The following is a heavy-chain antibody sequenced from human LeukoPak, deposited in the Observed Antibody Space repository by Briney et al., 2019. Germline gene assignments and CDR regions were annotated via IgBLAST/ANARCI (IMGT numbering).Heavy chain of an antibody. J-gene: IGHJ4*02. V-gene: IGHV3-9*03. Sequence: PGGSLRCSCAAPGFTGDDYDMHWVRQAPGQGLVGGLGISWDSGSLGYADSVKGSLTISRDNAKNSLYLQMNSLRAEDMALYYCAKGTGGYSSGGYFDYWGQGTLVTVSS. CDR3: AKGTGGYSSGGYFDY. D-gene: IGHD6-19*01. CDR1: GFTGDDYD. CDR2: ISWDSGSL.